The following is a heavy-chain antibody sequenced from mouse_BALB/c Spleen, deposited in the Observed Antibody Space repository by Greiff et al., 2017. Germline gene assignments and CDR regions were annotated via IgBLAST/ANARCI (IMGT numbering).Heavy chain of an antibody. CDR3: VRHGGSNPYYFDC. J-gene: IGHJ2*01. Sequence: EVHLVESGGGLVQPKGSLKLSCAASGFTFNTYAMNWVRQAPGKGLEWVARIRSKSNNYATYYADSVKDRFTISRDDSQSMLYLQMNNLKTEDTAMYYCVRHGGSNPYYFDCWGQGTTLTVSS. V-gene: IGHV10-1*02. CDR2: IRSKSNNYAT. CDR1: GFTFNTYA. D-gene: IGHD1-1*01.